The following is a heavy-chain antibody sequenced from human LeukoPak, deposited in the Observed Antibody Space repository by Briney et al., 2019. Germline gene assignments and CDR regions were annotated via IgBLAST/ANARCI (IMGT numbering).Heavy chain of an antibody. V-gene: IGHV3-21*01. CDR3: ARDRSGYTFDD. J-gene: IGHJ4*02. Sequence: GGSLRLSCAASGFIFSSYSMNWVRQAPGKGLEWVSSISATGNYIYYPDSVKGRFTISRDNAKNSLYLHMNSLRAEDTAVYYCARDRSGYTFDDWGQGTLVTVSS. D-gene: IGHD5-18*01. CDR2: ISATGNYI. CDR1: GFIFSSYS.